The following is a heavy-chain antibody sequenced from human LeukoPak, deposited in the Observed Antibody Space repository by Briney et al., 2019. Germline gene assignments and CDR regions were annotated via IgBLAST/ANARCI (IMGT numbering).Heavy chain of an antibody. Sequence: GGSLRLSCTGSGFTFGDYAMSWVRQAPGKGLEWVGFIRPKASGGTAEYATSVKGTFTIARDDSKSVAYLQMNSLKTDDTALYYCTRGGPYWGAFDIWGQGTMVTVSS. V-gene: IGHV3-49*04. CDR1: GFTFGDYA. D-gene: IGHD7-27*01. CDR3: TRGGPYWGAFDI. J-gene: IGHJ3*02. CDR2: IRPKASGGTA.